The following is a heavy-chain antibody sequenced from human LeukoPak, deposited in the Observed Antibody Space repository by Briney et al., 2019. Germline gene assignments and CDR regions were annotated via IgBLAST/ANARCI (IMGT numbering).Heavy chain of an antibody. J-gene: IGHJ4*02. CDR1: GFTFSSYV. Sequence: GGSLRLSCAASGFTFSSYVMSWVRQAPGKGLEWGSYIRSSSSTIYYADSVKGRFTISRDNAKNSLYLQMNSLRAEDTAVYYCARDGYQLPYYFDYWGQGTLVTVSS. CDR2: IRSSSSTI. CDR3: ARDGYQLPYYFDY. D-gene: IGHD2-2*01. V-gene: IGHV3-48*01.